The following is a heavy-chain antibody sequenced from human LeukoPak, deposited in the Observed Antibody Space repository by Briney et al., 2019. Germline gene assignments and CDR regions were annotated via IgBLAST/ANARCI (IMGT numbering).Heavy chain of an antibody. CDR1: GFTFSSYA. D-gene: IGHD1-1*01. CDR3: AREDWNDAPVNYYYYGMDV. CDR2: ISYDGSNK. Sequence: SLRLSCAASGFTFSSYAMHWVRQAPGKGLEWVAVISYDGSNKYYADSVKGRFTISRDNSKNTLYLQMNSLRAEDTAVYYCAREDWNDAPVNYYYYGMDVWGQGTTVTVSS. V-gene: IGHV3-30-3*01. J-gene: IGHJ6*02.